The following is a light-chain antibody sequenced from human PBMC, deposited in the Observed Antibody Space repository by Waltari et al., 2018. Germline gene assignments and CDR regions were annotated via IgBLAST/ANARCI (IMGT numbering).Light chain of an antibody. CDR1: QSISSY. J-gene: IGKJ2*01. Sequence: DIQMTQSPSSLSASVGDRVTITCRASQSISSYLNWYQKKPGKAPKVVIYDASRLQSGVPSRFSGSGSGTGFTLTISSLQPEDFATYCCQQSSSTPYTFGKGTKLEI. V-gene: IGKV1-39*01. CDR2: DAS. CDR3: QQSSSTPYT.